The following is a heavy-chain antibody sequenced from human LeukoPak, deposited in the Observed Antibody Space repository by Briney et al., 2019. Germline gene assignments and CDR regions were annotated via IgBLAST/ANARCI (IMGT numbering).Heavy chain of an antibody. CDR3: AKGGYPFDY. Sequence: SSSSYYWGWIRQPPGKGLEWVSAISGSGGSTYYADSVKGRFTISRDNSKNTLYLQMNSLRAEDTAVYYCAKGGYPFDYWGQGTLVTVSS. V-gene: IGHV3-23*01. CDR1: SSSSYY. D-gene: IGHD3-16*02. CDR2: ISGSGGST. J-gene: IGHJ4*02.